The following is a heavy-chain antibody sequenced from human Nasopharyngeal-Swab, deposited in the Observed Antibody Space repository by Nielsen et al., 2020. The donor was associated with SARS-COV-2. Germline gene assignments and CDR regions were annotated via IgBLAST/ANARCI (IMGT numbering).Heavy chain of an antibody. D-gene: IGHD4-17*01. CDR2: ITFYSGTT. V-gene: IGHV1-18*04. CDR1: GYTFTTYG. Sequence: ASVKVSCKASGYTFTTYGISWVRQAPGPALEWMGWITFYSGTTRYAQKFQGRVTLTKDTSTTSAYMELRRLRSDDTAVYYCASMGTTVTPGSDYWGQGTQVTVSS. J-gene: IGHJ4*02. CDR3: ASMGTTVTPGSDY.